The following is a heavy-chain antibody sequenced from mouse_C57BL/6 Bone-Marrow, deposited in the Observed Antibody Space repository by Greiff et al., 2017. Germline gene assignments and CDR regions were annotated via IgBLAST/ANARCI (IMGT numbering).Heavy chain of an antibody. CDR2: IDPENGDT. D-gene: IGHD1-1*01. CDR1: GFNIKDDY. Sequence: DVQLQESGAELVRPGASVKLSCTASGFNIKDDYMHWVKQRPEQGLEWIGWIDPENGDTEYASKFQGKATITADTSSNTAYLQLSSLTSEDTAVYYCTTSGFYYGSSYNYWGQGTTLTVSS. J-gene: IGHJ2*01. CDR3: TTSGFYYGSSYNY. V-gene: IGHV14-4*01.